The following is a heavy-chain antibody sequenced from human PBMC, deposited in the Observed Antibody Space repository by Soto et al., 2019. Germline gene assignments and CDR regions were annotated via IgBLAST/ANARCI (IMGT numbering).Heavy chain of an antibody. CDR3: AFDPLEPITMAIPDY. CDR2: IIPIFGTA. J-gene: IGHJ4*02. CDR1: GGTFSSYA. V-gene: IGHV1-69*01. Sequence: QVQLVQSGAEVKKPGSSVKVSCKASGGTFSSYAISWVRQAPGQGLEWMGGIIPIFGTANYAQKFQGSVTITADESTSTAYMELSSLRSEDTAVYYCAFDPLEPITMAIPDYWGQGTLVTVSS. D-gene: IGHD3-10*01.